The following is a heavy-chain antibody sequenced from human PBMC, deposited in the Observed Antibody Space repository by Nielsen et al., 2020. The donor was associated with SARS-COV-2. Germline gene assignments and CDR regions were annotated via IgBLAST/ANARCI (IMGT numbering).Heavy chain of an antibody. Sequence: GGSLRLSCAASGFTFDDYAMHWVRQAPGKGLEWASGISWNSGSIGYADSVKGRFTISRDNAKNSLYLQMNSLRAEDTALYYCAKDIGWGYYDSSGHFGGLDYWGQGTLVTVSS. CDR3: AKDIGWGYYDSSGHFGGLDY. D-gene: IGHD3-22*01. CDR2: ISWNSGSI. CDR1: GFTFDDYA. V-gene: IGHV3-9*01. J-gene: IGHJ4*02.